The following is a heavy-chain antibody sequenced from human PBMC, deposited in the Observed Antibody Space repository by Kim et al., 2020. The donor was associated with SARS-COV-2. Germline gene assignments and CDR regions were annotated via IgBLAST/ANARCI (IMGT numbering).Heavy chain of an antibody. D-gene: IGHD6-13*01. CDR3: ARLPYSSSWQFDY. V-gene: IGHV4-59*08. Sequence: SNPSLKSRITISVDTSKNQFSLKLNSVTAADAAVHYCARLPYSSSWQFDYWGQGILVTVSS. J-gene: IGHJ4*02.